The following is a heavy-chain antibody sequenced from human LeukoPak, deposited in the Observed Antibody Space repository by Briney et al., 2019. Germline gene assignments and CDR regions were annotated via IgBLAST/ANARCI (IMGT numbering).Heavy chain of an antibody. CDR1: GYTFSSYA. CDR2: IIPIFGTA. V-gene: IGHV1-69*13. J-gene: IGHJ3*02. CDR3: AREKGLVAFRTNRRYDAFDI. D-gene: IGHD2-8*02. Sequence: ASVKVSCKASGYTFSSYAISWVRQAPGQGLEWMGGIIPIFGTANYAQKFQGRVTITADESTSTAYMELSSLRSEDTAVYYCAREKGLVAFRTNRRYDAFDIWGQGTMVTVSS.